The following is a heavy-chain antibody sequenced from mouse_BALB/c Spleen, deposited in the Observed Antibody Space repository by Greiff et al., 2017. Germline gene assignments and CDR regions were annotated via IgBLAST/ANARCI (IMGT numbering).Heavy chain of an antibody. Sequence: EVKVVESGGGLVKPGGSLKLSCAASGFTFSSYAMSWVRQSPEKRLEWVAEISSGGSYTYYPDTVTGRFTISRDNAKNTLYLEMSSLRSEDTAMYYCARYGYDGAMDYWGQGTSVTVSS. J-gene: IGHJ4*01. D-gene: IGHD1-2*01. V-gene: IGHV5-9-4*01. CDR3: ARYGYDGAMDY. CDR2: ISSGGSYT. CDR1: GFTFSSYA.